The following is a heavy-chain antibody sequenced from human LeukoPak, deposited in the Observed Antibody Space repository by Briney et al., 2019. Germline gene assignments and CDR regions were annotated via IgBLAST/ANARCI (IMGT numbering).Heavy chain of an antibody. CDR3: AKDGDSKLHGYYFDY. CDR2: IIPIFGTA. J-gene: IGHJ4*02. CDR1: GGTFSSYA. Sequence: SVKVSCKASGGTFSSYAISWVRQAPGQGLEWMGGIIPIFGTANYAQKFQGRVTITADESTSTAYMELSSLRSEDTAVYYCAKDGDSKLHGYYFDYWGQGTLVTVSS. D-gene: IGHD2-2*03. V-gene: IGHV1-69*01.